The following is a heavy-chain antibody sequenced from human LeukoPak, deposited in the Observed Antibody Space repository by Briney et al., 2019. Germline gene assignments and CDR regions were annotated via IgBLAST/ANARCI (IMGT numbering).Heavy chain of an antibody. D-gene: IGHD4-11*01. CDR2: ISSTGTYI. V-gene: IGHV3-21*01. Sequence: TGGSLRLSCATSGFTFSSSTFGSYTMNWVRQAPGKGLEWVSSISSTGTYIYYTDSVKRRFTISRDIANSLLYLQMNSLRADDTAVYYCARDLDYSTGFDYWGQGTLVTVSS. CDR3: ARDLDYSTGFDY. CDR1: GFTFSSSTFGSYT. J-gene: IGHJ4*02.